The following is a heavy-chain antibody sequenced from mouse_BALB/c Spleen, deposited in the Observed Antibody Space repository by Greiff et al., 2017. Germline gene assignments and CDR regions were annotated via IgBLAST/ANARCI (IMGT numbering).Heavy chain of an antibody. CDR3: ARRAEAWFAY. CDR1: GFTFSSYG. CDR2: ISSGGSYT. J-gene: IGHJ3*01. Sequence: EVKVVESGGDLVQPGGSLKLSCAASGFTFSSYGMSWVRQTPDKRLEWVATISSGGSYTYYPDSVKGRFTISRDNAKNTLYLQMSSLKSEDTAMYYCARRAEAWFAYWGQGTLVTVSA. V-gene: IGHV5-6*02.